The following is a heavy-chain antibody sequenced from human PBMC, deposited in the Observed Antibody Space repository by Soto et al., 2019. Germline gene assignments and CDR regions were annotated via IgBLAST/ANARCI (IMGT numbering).Heavy chain of an antibody. CDR2: VYSGGTT. V-gene: IGHV3-53*01. Sequence: PGGSLRLSCAASGFTISSNYMNWVRQAPGKGLEWVSVVYSGGTTYYSDSVKGRFTISGDNSKNTLYLQMNSLRAEDTAVYYCARVHLRIFGAPHLCYYGLDVWGQGTTVTVSS. J-gene: IGHJ6*02. CDR1: GFTISSNY. CDR3: ARVHLRIFGAPHLCYYGLDV. D-gene: IGHD3-3*01.